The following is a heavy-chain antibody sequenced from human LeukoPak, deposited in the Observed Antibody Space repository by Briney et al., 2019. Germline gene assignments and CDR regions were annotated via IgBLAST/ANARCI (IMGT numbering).Heavy chain of an antibody. CDR1: EFVFSNHA. J-gene: IGHJ4*02. D-gene: IGHD3-22*01. CDR3: ARVFWETVNTGYYSDF. Sequence: GGSLRLSCVASEFVFSNHAMIWVRQAPGKGLEWISSITSDSSNIFYANSERGRFTTSRDNANNALHLQMNSLRAEDTAVYYCARVFWETVNTGYYSDFWGPGTLVTVSS. CDR2: ITSDSSNI. V-gene: IGHV3-21*01.